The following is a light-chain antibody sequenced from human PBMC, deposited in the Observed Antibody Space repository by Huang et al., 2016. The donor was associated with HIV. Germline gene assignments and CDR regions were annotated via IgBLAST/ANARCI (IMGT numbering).Light chain of an antibody. CDR1: QDISNY. CDR3: QQYDNLLYT. J-gene: IGKJ2*01. CDR2: DAS. Sequence: DIQMTQSPSSLSASVGDRITITCRASQDISNYLNWYQQKPGKAPKLLIYDASNLKTGVPSRFSGSGSGIDFTFTSSSLQPEDIATYYCQQYDNLLYTFGQGTKLEIK. V-gene: IGKV1-33*01.